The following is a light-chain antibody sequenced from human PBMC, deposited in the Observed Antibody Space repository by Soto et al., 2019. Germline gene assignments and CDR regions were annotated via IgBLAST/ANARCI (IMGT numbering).Light chain of an antibody. CDR3: XQYXATPSPT. CDR2: WAS. Sequence: DIVMTQSPDSLAVSLGERATINCKSSQSVLFSSNNKNYLAWYQQKPGQPPKLLIYWASTRESGVPDRFSGSGSGTDFTLTISSLQAEDXXVYXXXQYXATPSPTFGGGTKVEIK. CDR1: QSVLFSSNNKNY. J-gene: IGKJ4*01. V-gene: IGKV4-1*01.